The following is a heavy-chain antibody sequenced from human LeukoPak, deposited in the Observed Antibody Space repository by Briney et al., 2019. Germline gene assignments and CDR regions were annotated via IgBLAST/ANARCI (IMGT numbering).Heavy chain of an antibody. Sequence: GGSLRLSCAASGFTFRSYGMAWVRQAPGKGLEWVAVISNDGSDKYYADSVKGRFTISRDNSKNMLYLQMNSLRAEDTAVYYCARDVIRGGQGTLVTVSS. D-gene: IGHD3-10*01. CDR3: ARDVIR. V-gene: IGHV3-30-3*01. J-gene: IGHJ1*01. CDR2: ISNDGSDK. CDR1: GFTFRSYG.